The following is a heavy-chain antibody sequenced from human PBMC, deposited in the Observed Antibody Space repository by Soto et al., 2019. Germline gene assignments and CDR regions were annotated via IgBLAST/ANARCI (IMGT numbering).Heavy chain of an antibody. V-gene: IGHV1-2*04. CDR2: INPDSGDT. J-gene: IGHJ4*02. CDR3: ARGYGDSKSDY. Sequence: QVQLVQSGAEVKKPGASVKVSCKASGYTFTGHFMHWVRQAPGQGLEWMGWINPDSGDTNYEQKFQGWVTMTRDTSLTTAYMERSRLRSDDPAVYSCARGYGDSKSDYRGQGTLVTVSS. D-gene: IGHD4-17*01. CDR1: GYTFTGHF.